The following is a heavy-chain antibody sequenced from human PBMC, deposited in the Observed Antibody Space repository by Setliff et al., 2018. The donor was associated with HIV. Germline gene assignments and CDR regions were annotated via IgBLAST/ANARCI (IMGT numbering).Heavy chain of an antibody. D-gene: IGHD3-22*01. CDR1: GASFVGDNH. CDR3: ATRAIVVIPDY. Sequence: SETLSLTCAVSGASFVGDNHWSWIRQTPERGLEWIAYFMYTDIHYVNYLNYRNPSLKSRVTIFVDTSKNQFSLKVRSVTAADTAVYYCATRAIVVIPDYWGQGTLVTVSS. J-gene: IGHJ4*02. V-gene: IGHV4-61*08. CDR2: FMYTDIHYVNYLN.